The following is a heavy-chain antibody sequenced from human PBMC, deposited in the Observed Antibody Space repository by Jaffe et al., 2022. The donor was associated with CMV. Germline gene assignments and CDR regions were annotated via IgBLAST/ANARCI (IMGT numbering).Heavy chain of an antibody. CDR1: GGSISSSSYY. D-gene: IGHD2-8*01. CDR3: ARRKGMVYAHYYFDY. J-gene: IGHJ4*02. CDR2: IYYSGST. Sequence: QLQLQESGPGLVKPSETLSLTCTVSGGSISSSSYYWGWIRQPPGKGLEWIGSIYYSGSTYYNPSLKSRVTISVDTSKNQFSLKLSSVTAADTAVYYCARRKGMVYAHYYFDYWGQGTLVTVSS. V-gene: IGHV4-39*01.